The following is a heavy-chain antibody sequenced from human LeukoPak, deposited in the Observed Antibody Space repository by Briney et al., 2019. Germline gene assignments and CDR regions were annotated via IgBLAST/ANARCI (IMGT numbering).Heavy chain of an antibody. CDR3: ARLGQWRLYGDYSYYFDY. CDR2: IYPGDSDT. Sequence: PGESLKISCKGSGYSFTSYWIGWVRQMPGKGLEWMGIIYPGDSDTRYSPSFQGQVTISADKSISTAYLQWSSLKASDTAMYYCARLGQWRLYGDYSYYFDYWGQGTLVTVSS. J-gene: IGHJ4*02. V-gene: IGHV5-51*01. D-gene: IGHD4-17*01. CDR1: GYSFTSYW.